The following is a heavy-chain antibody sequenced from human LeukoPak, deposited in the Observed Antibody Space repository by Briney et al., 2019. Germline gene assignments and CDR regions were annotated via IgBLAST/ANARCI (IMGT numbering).Heavy chain of an antibody. Sequence: HAGGSLRLSCAASGFTFSSYSMDWVRQAPGKGLEWVSYISSSSSTIYYADSVKGRFTISRDNAKNTLYLQMNSLRAEDTAVYYCAKPSGEVVPAAVALDYWGQGTLVTVSS. D-gene: IGHD2-2*01. CDR2: ISSSSSTI. V-gene: IGHV3-48*01. CDR3: AKPSGEVVPAAVALDY. J-gene: IGHJ4*02. CDR1: GFTFSSYS.